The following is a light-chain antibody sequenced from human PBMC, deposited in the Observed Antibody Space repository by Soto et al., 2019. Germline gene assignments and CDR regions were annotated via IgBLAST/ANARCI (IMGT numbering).Light chain of an antibody. V-gene: IGKV1-9*01. Sequence: DIQLTQSPSFLSASVGDRVTITCRASQGISSYLAWYQQKPGKAPKVLICAASTLQSGVPSRFSGSGSGTEFTLTITSLQPEDFATYYCQQLNSYPITFGQGTRLEIK. J-gene: IGKJ5*01. CDR3: QQLNSYPIT. CDR2: AAS. CDR1: QGISSY.